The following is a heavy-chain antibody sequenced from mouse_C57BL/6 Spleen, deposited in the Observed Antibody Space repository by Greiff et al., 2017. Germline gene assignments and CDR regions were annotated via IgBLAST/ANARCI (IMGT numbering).Heavy chain of an antibody. J-gene: IGHJ1*03. D-gene: IGHD2-3*01. Sequence: EVKLVESGGGLVQPGGSLSLSCAASGFTFTDYYMSWVRQPPGKALEWLGFIRNKANGYTTEYSASVKGRFTISRDNSQSILYLQMNALRAEDSATYYCARSSYDGDWYFDVWGTGTTVTVSS. CDR3: ARSSYDGDWYFDV. CDR1: GFTFTDYY. V-gene: IGHV7-3*01. CDR2: IRNKANGYTT.